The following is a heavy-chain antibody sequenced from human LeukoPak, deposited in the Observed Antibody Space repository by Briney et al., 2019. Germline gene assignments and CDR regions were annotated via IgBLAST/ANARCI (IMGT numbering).Heavy chain of an antibody. J-gene: IGHJ4*02. CDR2: ISAYNGNT. D-gene: IGHD3-16*02. V-gene: IGHV1-18*01. CDR3: ARAGPRDPVYDYVWGSYRSYYFDY. CDR1: GYTFTSYG. Sequence: ASVKVSCKASGYTFTSYGISWVRQAPGQGLEWMGWISAYNGNTNYAQKLQGRVTMTTDTSTSTAYMELRSLSSDDTAVYYCARAGPRDPVYDYVWGSYRSYYFDYWGQGTLVTVSS.